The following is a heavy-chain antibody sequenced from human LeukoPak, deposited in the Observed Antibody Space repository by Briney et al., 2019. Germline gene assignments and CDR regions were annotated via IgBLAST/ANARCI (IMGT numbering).Heavy chain of an antibody. CDR3: ARDVNGYYFDY. V-gene: IGHV4-4*07. D-gene: IGHD2-8*01. J-gene: IGHJ4*02. Sequence: SETLSLTCTVSGGSINRNYWSWIRQPAGKGLEWIGRFYISGSTNYNPSLKSRVTTSVDTSKNQLSLKLTSLTAADTAVYYCARDVNGYYFDYWGQGTLVTVSS. CDR2: FYISGST. CDR1: GGSINRNY.